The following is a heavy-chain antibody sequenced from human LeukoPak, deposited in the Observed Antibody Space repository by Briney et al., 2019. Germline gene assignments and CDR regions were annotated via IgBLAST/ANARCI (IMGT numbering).Heavy chain of an antibody. CDR2: MNPNSGNT. V-gene: IGHV1-8*01. Sequence: ASVKVSCKASGYTFTSYDINWVRQATGQGLEWMGWMNPNSGNTGYAQKFQGRVTMTRNTSISTAYMELSSLRSEDTAVYYCARPKGGYDYVWGSYRSYYFDYWGQGTLVTVSS. CDR3: ARPKGGYDYVWGSYRSYYFDY. D-gene: IGHD3-16*02. CDR1: GYTFTSYD. J-gene: IGHJ4*02.